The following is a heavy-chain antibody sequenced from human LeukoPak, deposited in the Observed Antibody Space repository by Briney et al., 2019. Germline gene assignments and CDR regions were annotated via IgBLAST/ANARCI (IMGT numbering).Heavy chain of an antibody. CDR2: ISGTSTYI. J-gene: IGHJ4*02. D-gene: IGHD5-18*01. V-gene: IGHV3-21*01. CDR1: GFTFSTHR. CDR3: ARDQPDTAFDY. Sequence: PGGSLRLSCAASGFTFSTHRMHWVRQAPGKGLEWVSSISGTSTYIHYADSVRGRFTISRDNAKNSLYLQMNSLRAEDTAVYYCARDQPDTAFDYWGQGTLVTVSS.